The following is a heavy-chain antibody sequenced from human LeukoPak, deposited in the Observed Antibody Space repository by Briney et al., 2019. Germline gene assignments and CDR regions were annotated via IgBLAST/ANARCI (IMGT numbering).Heavy chain of an antibody. CDR1: GGTFSSYA. Sequence: ASVKVSCKASGGTFSSYAISWVRQAPGQGLEWMGRIIPIFGTANYAQKFQGRVTITTDESTSTAYMELSSLRSEDTAVYYCARDIEYSSSLADWGQGTLVTVSS. CDR3: ARDIEYSSSLAD. V-gene: IGHV1-69*05. CDR2: IIPIFGTA. J-gene: IGHJ4*02. D-gene: IGHD6-6*01.